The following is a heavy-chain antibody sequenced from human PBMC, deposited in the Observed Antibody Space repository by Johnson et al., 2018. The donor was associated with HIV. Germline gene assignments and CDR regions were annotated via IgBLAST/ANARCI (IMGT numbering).Heavy chain of an antibody. J-gene: IGHJ3*02. CDR1: GFTFSSYG. Sequence: QMQLVESGGGVVQPGRSLRLSCAASGFTFSSYGMHWVRQAPGKGLEWVAVISYDGSNKYYVDSVKGRFTISRDNAKNSLYLQMNSLRAEDTAVYYCARGPSAYCGGYCPGGAFDMWGQGTKITVSS. V-gene: IGHV3-30*03. CDR3: ARGPSAYCGGYCPGGAFDM. CDR2: ISYDGSNK. D-gene: IGHD2-21*02.